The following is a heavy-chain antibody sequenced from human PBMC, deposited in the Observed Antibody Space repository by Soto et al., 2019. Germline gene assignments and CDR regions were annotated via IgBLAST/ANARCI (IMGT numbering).Heavy chain of an antibody. D-gene: IGHD3-22*01. CDR3: AAHYYDSSGFDGMDV. Sequence: QMQLVQSGPEVKKPGTSVKVSCKASGFTFTSSAVQWVRQARGQRLEWIGWIVVGSGNTNYAQKFQERVTITGDMSTSTAYRELSSVRSEDTAVYYCAAHYYDSSGFDGMDVWGQGTTVTVSS. J-gene: IGHJ6*02. CDR2: IVVGSGNT. CDR1: GFTFTSSA. V-gene: IGHV1-58*01.